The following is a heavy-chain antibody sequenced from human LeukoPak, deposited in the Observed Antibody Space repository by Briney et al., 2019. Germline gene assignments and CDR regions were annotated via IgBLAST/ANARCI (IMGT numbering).Heavy chain of an antibody. CDR1: GYTFTSYG. Sequence: GASVKVSCKASGYTFTSYGISWVRQAPGQGLEWMGWISAYNGNTNYAQKLQGRVTMTTDTSTSTAYMELRSLRSDDTAVYYCARDVNGVVAAKDYFDYWGQGTLVTVSS. J-gene: IGHJ4*02. CDR2: ISAYNGNT. CDR3: ARDVNGVVAAKDYFDY. D-gene: IGHD2-15*01. V-gene: IGHV1-18*01.